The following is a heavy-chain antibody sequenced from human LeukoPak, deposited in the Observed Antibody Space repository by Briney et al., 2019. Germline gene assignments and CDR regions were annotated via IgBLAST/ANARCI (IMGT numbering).Heavy chain of an antibody. J-gene: IGHJ6*02. CDR1: GFTFSSYS. CDR2: ISSSSSYI. CDR3: ARDPDYDFWSGYYRGYYYYGMDV. Sequence: PGGSLRLSCAASGFTFSSYSMNWVRQAPGKGLEGVSSISSSSSYIYYADSVKGRFTISRDNAKNSLYLQMNSLRAEDTAVYYCARDPDYDFWSGYYRGYYYYGMDVWGQGTTVTVSS. V-gene: IGHV3-21*01. D-gene: IGHD3-3*01.